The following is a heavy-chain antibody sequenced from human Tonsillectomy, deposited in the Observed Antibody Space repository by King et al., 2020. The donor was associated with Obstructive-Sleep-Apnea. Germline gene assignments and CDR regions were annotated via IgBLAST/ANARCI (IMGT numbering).Heavy chain of an antibody. D-gene: IGHD4-23*01. Sequence: QLQESGPGLVKPSETLSLTCTVSGGSISSYSWTWIRQPPGKGLEWIVCIYNTGSTNYNPSLQSRVTISIDTSKNQFSLKLSSVTAADTAVYYCARVWSTVVTNDAFDIWGQGTMVTVSS. V-gene: IGHV4-59*01. CDR1: GGSISSYS. CDR2: IYNTGST. J-gene: IGHJ3*02. CDR3: ARVWSTVVTNDAFDI.